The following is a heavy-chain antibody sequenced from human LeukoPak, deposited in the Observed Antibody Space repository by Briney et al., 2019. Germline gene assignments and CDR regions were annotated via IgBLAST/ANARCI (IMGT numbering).Heavy chain of an antibody. D-gene: IGHD2-21*02. CDR2: IYPGDSDT. Sequence: KYGESLKISCKGSGYSFTSYWIGWVRQMPGKGLEWMGIIYPGDSDTRYSPSFQGQVTISADKSISTAYLQWSSLKASDTAMYYCARPNCGGDCYHDAFDIWGQGTMVTVSS. V-gene: IGHV5-51*01. CDR3: ARPNCGGDCYHDAFDI. J-gene: IGHJ3*02. CDR1: GYSFTSYW.